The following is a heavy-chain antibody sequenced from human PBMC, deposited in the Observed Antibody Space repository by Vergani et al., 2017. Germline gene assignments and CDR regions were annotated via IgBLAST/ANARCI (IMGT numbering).Heavy chain of an antibody. CDR1: GGSFSGYY. J-gene: IGHJ5*02. CDR3: ARGLGSSGYYRVPRRHNWFDP. V-gene: IGHV4-34*01. D-gene: IGHD3-22*01. Sequence: QVQLQQWGAGLLKPSETLSLTCAVYGGSFSGYYWSWIRQPPGKGLEWIGEINHSGSTNYNPSLKSRVPISVDTSTNQFSLKLSSVTASDTAVYYCARGLGSSGYYRVPRRHNWFDPWGQGTLVTVSS. CDR2: INHSGST.